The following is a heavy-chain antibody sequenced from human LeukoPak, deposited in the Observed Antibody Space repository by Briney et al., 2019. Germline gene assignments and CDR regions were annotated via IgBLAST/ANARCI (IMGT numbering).Heavy chain of an antibody. D-gene: IGHD4-17*01. J-gene: IGHJ5*02. V-gene: IGHV4-34*01. CDR2: INHSVST. CDR3: ARSKRLRTNWFDP. CDR1: GGSFSGYY. Sequence: SETLSLTCAVYGGSFSGYYWSWIRQPPGKGLEWIGEINHSVSTNYNPSLKSRVTISVDTSKNQFSLKLSSVTAADTAVYYCARSKRLRTNWFDPWGQGTLVTVSS.